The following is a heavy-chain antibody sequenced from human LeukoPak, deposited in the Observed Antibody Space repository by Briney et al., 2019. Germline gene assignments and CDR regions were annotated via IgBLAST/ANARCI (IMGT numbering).Heavy chain of an antibody. V-gene: IGHV1-69*13. CDR3: ARDAGDCGGDCYLNWFDP. J-gene: IGHJ5*02. D-gene: IGHD2-21*01. Sequence: SVKVSCKASGGTFSGYAISWVRQAPGQGLEWMGGIIPIFGTANYAQKFQGRVTITADESTSTAYMELSSLRSEDTAVYYCARDAGDCGGDCYLNWFDPWGQGTLVTVSS. CDR1: GGTFSGYA. CDR2: IIPIFGTA.